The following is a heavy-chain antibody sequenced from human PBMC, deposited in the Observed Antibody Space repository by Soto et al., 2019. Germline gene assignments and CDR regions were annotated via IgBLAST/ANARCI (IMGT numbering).Heavy chain of an antibody. J-gene: IGHJ4*02. Sequence: PSETLSLTCTFSGCSISSGDYYWSWIRQPPGKGLEWIGYIYYSGSTYYNPSLKSRVTISVDTSKNQFSLKLSSVTAADTAVYYCAREDPEGPESYFAYWGQGTLVTVSS. V-gene: IGHV4-30-4*01. CDR3: AREDPEGPESYFAY. CDR1: GCSISSGDYY. CDR2: IYYSGST. D-gene: IGHD3-10*01.